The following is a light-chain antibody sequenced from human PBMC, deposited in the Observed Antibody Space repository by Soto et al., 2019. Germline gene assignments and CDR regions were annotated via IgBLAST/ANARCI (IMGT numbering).Light chain of an antibody. CDR2: VNSDGSH. V-gene: IGLV4-69*01. CDR3: QTWATGIRVV. J-gene: IGLJ2*01. CDR1: SGHSHYA. Sequence: QLVLTQLPSASASLGASVKPTCTLSSGHSHYAIAWLQHQPEKGPRYLMKVNSDGSHIKGGEIPDRFSGSSSGAERYLTISSLQSEDEADYYCQTWATGIRVVFGGGTKLTVL.